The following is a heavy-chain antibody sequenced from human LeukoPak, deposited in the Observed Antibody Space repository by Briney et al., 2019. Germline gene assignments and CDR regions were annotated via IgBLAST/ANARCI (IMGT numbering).Heavy chain of an antibody. CDR1: GGSISSYY. J-gene: IGHJ6*03. CDR3: ARDLRVAAADIYYYYYMDV. Sequence: SETLSLTCTVSGGSISSYYWSWTRQPAGKGLEWIGRIYTSGSTNYNPSLKSRVTMSVDTSKNQFSLKLSSVTAADTAVYYCARDLRVAAADIYYYYYMDVWGKGTTVTVSS. V-gene: IGHV4-4*07. CDR2: IYTSGST. D-gene: IGHD6-13*01.